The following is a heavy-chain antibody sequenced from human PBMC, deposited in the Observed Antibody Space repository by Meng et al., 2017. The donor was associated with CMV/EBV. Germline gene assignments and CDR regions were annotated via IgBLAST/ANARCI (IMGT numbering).Heavy chain of an antibody. CDR2: INHSGST. CDR3: ARFRWSPAWGAFDY. CDR1: GASFSSYY. D-gene: IGHD3-16*01. J-gene: IGHJ4*02. Sequence: CAVYGASFSSYYWSWIRQPPGEGLEWIGEINHSGSTNYNPSLKSRVTISVDTSKNQFSLKLSSVTAADTAVYYCARFRWSPAWGAFDYWGQGTLVTVSS. V-gene: IGHV4-34*01.